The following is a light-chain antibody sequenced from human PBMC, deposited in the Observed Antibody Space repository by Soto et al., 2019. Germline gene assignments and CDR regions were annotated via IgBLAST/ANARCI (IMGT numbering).Light chain of an antibody. CDR2: AAS. Sequence: IVLTQSPATLSLSPGERATLSCRASQSVSSYLAWYQQKPGRAPRLLIYAASNRATGIPARFSGTGSGTEFTLTISSLQSDDFALYYCQQYTKWPRFGPGTKVDIK. CDR1: QSVSSY. CDR3: QQYTKWPR. J-gene: IGKJ3*01. V-gene: IGKV3-11*01.